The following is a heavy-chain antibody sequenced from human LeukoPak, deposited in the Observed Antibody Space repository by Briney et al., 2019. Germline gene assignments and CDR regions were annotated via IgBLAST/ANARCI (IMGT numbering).Heavy chain of an antibody. V-gene: IGHV4-39*07. CDR3: AREGSQSY. CDR1: GGSISSSSYY. Sequence: SETLSLTCTVSGGSISSSSYYWGGIRHPPGKGLEWIGSIYYSGSTYYNPSLKSRVTISVDTSKNQFSLKLSSVTAADTAVYYCAREGSQSYWGQGTLVTISS. CDR2: IYYSGST. J-gene: IGHJ4*02.